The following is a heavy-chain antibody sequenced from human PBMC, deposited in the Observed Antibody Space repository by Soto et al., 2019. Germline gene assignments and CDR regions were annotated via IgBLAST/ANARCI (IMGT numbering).Heavy chain of an antibody. CDR3: ARVHCSAGTCLDGLDF. Sequence: PSQILSLTCVISGDSVSSNGACWNWIRQSPSRGLQWLGRIYYRSKWFHDYAASVESRMAINPDTSRNQFSLQLNYVTPEDTAVYYCARVHCSAGTCLDGLDFWGQGTTVTVSS. J-gene: IGHJ6*02. CDR2: IYYRSKWFH. V-gene: IGHV6-1*01. CDR1: GDSVSSNGAC. D-gene: IGHD2-15*01.